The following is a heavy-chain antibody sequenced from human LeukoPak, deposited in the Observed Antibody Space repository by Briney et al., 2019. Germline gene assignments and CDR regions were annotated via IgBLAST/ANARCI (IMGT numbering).Heavy chain of an antibody. V-gene: IGHV1-18*01. CDR3: ARRSVQIDYHYGMDV. CDR2: ISAYNGNT. Sequence: ASVKVSCKASGYTFTSYGISWVRQAPGQGLEWMGWISAYNGNTNYAQKLQGRVTMTTDTSTSTAYMELRSLRSDDTAVYYCARRSVQIDYHYGMDVWGQGTTVTVSS. CDR1: GYTFTSYG. D-gene: IGHD6-25*01. J-gene: IGHJ6*02.